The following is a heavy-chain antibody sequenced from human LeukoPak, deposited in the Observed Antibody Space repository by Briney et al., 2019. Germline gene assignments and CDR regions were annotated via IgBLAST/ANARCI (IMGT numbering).Heavy chain of an antibody. J-gene: IGHJ1*01. CDR1: GFTVSSNY. Sequence: GGSLRLSCAASGFTVSSNYMSWVRQAPGKGLEWVSVIYSGGSTFYADSVKGRFTISRDNSKNTLYLQMNSLRAEDTAVYYCASPGVAGLIQHWGQGTLVTVSS. CDR2: IYSGGST. CDR3: ASPGVAGLIQH. V-gene: IGHV3-53*01. D-gene: IGHD7-27*01.